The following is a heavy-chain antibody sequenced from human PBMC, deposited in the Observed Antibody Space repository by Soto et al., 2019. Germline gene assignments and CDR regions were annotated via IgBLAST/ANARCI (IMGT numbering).Heavy chain of an antibody. J-gene: IGHJ5*02. V-gene: IGHV1-18*01. CDR2: INPYNANT. CDR3: ARDWTIPSCVSGTCPRVGWFDP. D-gene: IGHD2-15*01. Sequence: ASVKVSCKASGYTFTTYGLSWVRQAPGQGLEWMGWINPYNANTRYGEKVQGRVTMTTDTSSTVYMELPGLTSDDTAVNSCARDWTIPSCVSGTCPRVGWFDPWGQGTLVTVSP. CDR1: GYTFTTYG.